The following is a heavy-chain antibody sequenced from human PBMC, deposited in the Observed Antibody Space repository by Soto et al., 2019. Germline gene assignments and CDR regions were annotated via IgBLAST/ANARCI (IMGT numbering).Heavy chain of an antibody. D-gene: IGHD2-21*02. CDR3: ARDGAMTAIPPYYYYYGMDV. CDR1: GFSFSTYG. V-gene: IGHV3-30*03. CDR2: ISYDGSNK. Sequence: GGSLRLSCAASGFSFSTYGMHWVRQAPGKGLEWVAVISYDGSNKYYADSVKGRFTISRDNAKNSLYLQMNSLRAEDTAVYYCARDGAMTAIPPYYYYYGMDVWGQGTTVTVSS. J-gene: IGHJ6*02.